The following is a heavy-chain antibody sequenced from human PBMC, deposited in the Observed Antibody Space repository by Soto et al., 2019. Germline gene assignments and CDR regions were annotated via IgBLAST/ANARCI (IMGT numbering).Heavy chain of an antibody. Sequence: ASVKVSCKASGYTFTSYYMHWVRQAPGRGLEWMGIINPSGGSTSYAQKFQGRVTMTRDTSTSTVYMELSSLRSEDTAVYYCARDQRLDYYDSSGSLAFDIWGQGTMDTV. V-gene: IGHV1-46*01. CDR3: ARDQRLDYYDSSGSLAFDI. J-gene: IGHJ3*02. CDR2: INPSGGST. D-gene: IGHD3-22*01. CDR1: GYTFTSYY.